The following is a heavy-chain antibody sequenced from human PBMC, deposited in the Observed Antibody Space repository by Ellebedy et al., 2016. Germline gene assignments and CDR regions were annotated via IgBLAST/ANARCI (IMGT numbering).Heavy chain of an antibody. J-gene: IGHJ5*02. CDR1: GYSFTSYW. D-gene: IGHD1-26*01. CDR3: AREGGRGELLYNWFDP. V-gene: IGHV5-51*01. Sequence: GGSLRLSCKGSGYSFTSYWIGWVRQMPGKGLEWMGIIYPGDSDTRYSPSFQGQVTISADKSISTAYLQWSSLKASDTAMYYCAREGGRGELLYNWFDPWGQGTLVTVSS. CDR2: IYPGDSDT.